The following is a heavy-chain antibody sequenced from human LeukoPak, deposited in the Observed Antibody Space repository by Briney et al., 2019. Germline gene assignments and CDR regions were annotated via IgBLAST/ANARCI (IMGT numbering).Heavy chain of an antibody. V-gene: IGHV3-21*01. CDR2: ISSSSSYI. D-gene: IGHD2-2*01. CDR1: GFTFSSYS. J-gene: IGHJ6*03. Sequence: PGGSLRLSCAASGFTFSSYSMNRVRQAPGKGLEWVSSISSSSSYIYYADSVKGRFTISRDNAKNSLYLQMNSLRAEDTAVYYCARDPLGYCSSTSCFIYMDVWGKGTTVTVSS. CDR3: ARDPLGYCSSTSCFIYMDV.